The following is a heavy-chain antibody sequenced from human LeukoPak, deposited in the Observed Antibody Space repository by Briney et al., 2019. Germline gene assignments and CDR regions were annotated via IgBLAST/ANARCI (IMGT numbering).Heavy chain of an antibody. J-gene: IGHJ4*02. CDR1: SGTFSGYS. CDR2: INQRGST. Sequence: NASETLSLTCAVYSGTFSGYSWTYVRQPPGLRLEWIGEINQRGSTNYNTSLKSRVTMSVDTSKNQFSLRLSSVTAADTAVYYCARGSIYYGDSSVYFDYWAQGTLVTVAS. CDR3: ARGSIYYGDSSVYFDY. D-gene: IGHD3-22*01. V-gene: IGHV4-34*01.